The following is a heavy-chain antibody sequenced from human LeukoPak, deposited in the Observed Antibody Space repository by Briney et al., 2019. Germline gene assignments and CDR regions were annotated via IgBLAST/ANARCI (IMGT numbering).Heavy chain of an antibody. V-gene: IGHV4-59*01. CDR2: IYYSGST. CDR1: GGSISSYY. CDR3: ARDSSGWGGPEFDP. D-gene: IGHD6-19*01. J-gene: IGHJ5*02. Sequence: SETLSLTCTVSGGSISSYYWSWIRQPPGKGLEWIGYIYYSGSTNYNPSLKSRVTISVDTSKNQFSLKLSSVTAADTAVYYCARDSSGWGGPEFDPWGQGTLVTVSS.